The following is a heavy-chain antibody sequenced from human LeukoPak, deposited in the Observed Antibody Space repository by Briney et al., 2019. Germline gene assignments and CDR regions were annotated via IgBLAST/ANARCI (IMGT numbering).Heavy chain of an antibody. J-gene: IGHJ5*01. CDR1: GGTFSSYA. Sequence: SVKVSCKASGGTFSSYAISWVRQAPGQGLEWMGRIIPILGIANYAQKFQGRGTLTADKSTSTAYLELNILRCGDTAVYYYAREGYCSGGSCYDLFDSWGQGTLVTVSS. V-gene: IGHV1-69*04. D-gene: IGHD2-15*01. CDR3: AREGYCSGGSCYDLFDS. CDR2: IIPILGIA.